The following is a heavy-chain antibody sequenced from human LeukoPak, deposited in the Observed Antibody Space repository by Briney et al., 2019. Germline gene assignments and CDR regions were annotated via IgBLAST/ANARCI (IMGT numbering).Heavy chain of an antibody. V-gene: IGHV1-46*01. CDR2: INPSCGST. CDR3: ASHIAAAGTLRVQLDGMDV. CDR1: VYTFTSYY. D-gene: IGHD6-13*01. Sequence: SSVKVSCKASVYTFTSYYMHWVRQAPGQGLEWMGIINPSCGSTSYAQKFQGRVSMTRDTSTSTVYMELSSRRSQDTAVYYCASHIAAAGTLRVQLDGMDVWGQGTTVTVSS. J-gene: IGHJ6*02.